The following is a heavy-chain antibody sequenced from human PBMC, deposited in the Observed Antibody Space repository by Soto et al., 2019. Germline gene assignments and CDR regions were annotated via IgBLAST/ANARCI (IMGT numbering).Heavy chain of an antibody. CDR3: ARDVVTAVAGSVNWFDP. J-gene: IGHJ5*02. CDR2: IWCDGTKK. V-gene: IGHV3-33*01. Sequence: QVQLVESGGGVVQSGRSLTLSCAASGFSLRTYGMHWLRRAPGKGLEWVAFIWCDGTKKFYANSVKGRSTISKDNSNNIVYLQMSGLRAEDTAVYYCARDVVTAVAGSVNWFDPWGQGTLVTVSS. D-gene: IGHD6-19*01. CDR1: GFSLRTYG.